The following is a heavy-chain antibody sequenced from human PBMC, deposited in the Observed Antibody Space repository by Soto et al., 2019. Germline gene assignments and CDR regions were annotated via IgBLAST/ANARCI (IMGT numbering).Heavy chain of an antibody. J-gene: IGHJ6*02. Sequence: QVQLVESGGGVVQPGSSLRLSCAASGFTFSSYAMHWVRQAPGKGLEWVAVISYDGSNKYYADSVKGRFTISRDNSKNTLYLQMNSLRAEDTAVYYCARARIGSSFPGHYYYYGMDVWGQGTTVTVSS. D-gene: IGHD6-13*01. CDR1: GFTFSSYA. V-gene: IGHV3-30-3*01. CDR2: ISYDGSNK. CDR3: ARARIGSSFPGHYYYYGMDV.